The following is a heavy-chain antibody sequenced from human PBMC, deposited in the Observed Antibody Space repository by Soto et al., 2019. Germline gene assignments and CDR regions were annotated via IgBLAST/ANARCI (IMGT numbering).Heavy chain of an antibody. J-gene: IGHJ3*02. V-gene: IGHV1-2*02. CDR1: GYPVTAYY. CDR2: INPATGAA. D-gene: IGHD3-3*01. CDR3: ARGGGVGVAGSAAFDM. Sequence: QLHLVQSGAVVKKPGASVTVSCSASGYPVTAYYMHWVRQAPGRGLEWMGGINPATGAAKYTQTFQGRVTMARDTSTGTVFMELGGLKSEDTAVFYCARGGGVGVAGSAAFDMWGQGTLVTVSS.